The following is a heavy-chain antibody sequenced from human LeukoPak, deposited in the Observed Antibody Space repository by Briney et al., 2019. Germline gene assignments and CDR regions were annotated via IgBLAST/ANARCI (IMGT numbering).Heavy chain of an antibody. J-gene: IGHJ3*02. CDR2: IYYSGNA. CDR3: ARGDYYYDSTDLGAFDI. D-gene: IGHD3-22*01. V-gene: IGHV4-39*01. CDR1: GGSISRSNYY. Sequence: SETLSLTCIASGGSISRSNYYWGWIRQSPGKGLEWIGSIYYSGNAYYNPSLKSRVTISVDTSKNQFSQKLSSVTAADTAVYYCARGDYYYDSTDLGAFDIWGQGTMVTVSS.